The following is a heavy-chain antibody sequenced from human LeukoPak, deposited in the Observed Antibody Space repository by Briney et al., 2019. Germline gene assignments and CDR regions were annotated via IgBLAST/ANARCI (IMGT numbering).Heavy chain of an antibody. V-gene: IGHV4-39*07. CDR3: ARRRAYYGSGSRYYMDV. CDR1: GGSIISREHY. J-gene: IGHJ6*03. CDR2: IYYSGST. Sequence: SETLSLTCAVCGGSIISREHYWGSIRQPPGKGLEWIGSIYYSGSTYYNPSLKSRVTISVDTSKNQFSLKLSSVTAADTAVYYCARRRAYYGSGSRYYMDVWGKGTTVTISS. D-gene: IGHD3-10*01.